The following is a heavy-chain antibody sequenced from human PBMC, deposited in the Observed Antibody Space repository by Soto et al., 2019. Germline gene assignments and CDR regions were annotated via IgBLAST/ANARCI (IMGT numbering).Heavy chain of an antibody. CDR1: GYTFTGYY. V-gene: IGHV1-2*02. Sequence: ASVKVSCKASGYTFTGYYMHWVRQAPGQGLEWMGWINPNSGGTNYAQKFQGRVTMTRDTSISTAYMEPSRLRSDDTAVYYCARDIMVRGVIIRPDWYFDLWGRGTLVTVSS. CDR2: INPNSGGT. D-gene: IGHD3-10*01. CDR3: ARDIMVRGVIIRPDWYFDL. J-gene: IGHJ2*01.